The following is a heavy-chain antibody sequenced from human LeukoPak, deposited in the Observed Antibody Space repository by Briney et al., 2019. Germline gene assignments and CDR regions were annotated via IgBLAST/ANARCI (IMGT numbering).Heavy chain of an antibody. V-gene: IGHV4-61*02. D-gene: IGHD6-25*01. CDR1: GGSISSGSYY. J-gene: IGHJ6*03. CDR2: IYTSGST. Sequence: PSETLSLTCTVSGGSISSGSYYWSWSRQPAGKGLEWIGRIYTSGSTNYNPSLKSRVTISVDTSKNQSSLKLSSVTAADTAVYYCARNGLTAAVPVSYYYYYMDVWGKGTTVTVSS. CDR3: ARNGLTAAVPVSYYYYYMDV.